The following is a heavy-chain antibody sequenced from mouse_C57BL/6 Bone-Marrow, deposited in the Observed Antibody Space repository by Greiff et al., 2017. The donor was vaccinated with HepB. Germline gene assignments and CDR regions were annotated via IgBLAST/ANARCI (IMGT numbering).Heavy chain of an antibody. D-gene: IGHD3-1*01. V-gene: IGHV1-64*01. CDR2: IHPNSGST. CDR3: ARSGRRNAMDY. Sequence: VQLQQSGAELVKPGASVKLSCKASGYTFTSYWMHWVKQRPGQGLEWIGMIHPNSGSTNYNEKFKSKATLTVDKSSSTAYMQLSSLTSEDSAVYYCARSGRRNAMDYWGQGTSVTVSS. CDR1: GYTFTSYW. J-gene: IGHJ4*01.